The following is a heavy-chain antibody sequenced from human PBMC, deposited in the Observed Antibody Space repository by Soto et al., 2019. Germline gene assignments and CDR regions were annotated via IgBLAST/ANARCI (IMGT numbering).Heavy chain of an antibody. V-gene: IGHV4-34*01. D-gene: IGHD5-12*01. CDR2: INHSGST. CDR1: GGSFSGYY. Sequence: SETLSLTCAVYGGSFSGYYWSWIRQPPGKGLEWIGEINHSGSTNYNPSLKSRVTISVDTSKNQFSLKLSSVTAADTAVYYCAGGMVATIIPGAFDIWGQGTMVTVSS. CDR3: AGGMVATIIPGAFDI. J-gene: IGHJ3*02.